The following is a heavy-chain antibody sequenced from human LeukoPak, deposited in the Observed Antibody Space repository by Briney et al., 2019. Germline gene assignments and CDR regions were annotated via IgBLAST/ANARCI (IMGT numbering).Heavy chain of an antibody. CDR1: GFTFSSYV. D-gene: IGHD3-22*01. CDR2: ISGSGGST. Sequence: PGGSLRLSCAASGFTFSSYVMSWVRQAPGKGLEWVSAISGSGGSTYYADSVKGRFTISRDNSKNTLYLQMNSLRAEDTAVYYCAKMGAMIVVVSHYMDVWGKGTTVTVSS. J-gene: IGHJ6*03. V-gene: IGHV3-23*01. CDR3: AKMGAMIVVVSHYMDV.